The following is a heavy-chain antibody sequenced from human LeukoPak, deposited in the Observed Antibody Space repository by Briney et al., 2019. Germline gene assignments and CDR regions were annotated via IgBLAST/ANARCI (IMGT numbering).Heavy chain of an antibody. V-gene: IGHV5-51*01. J-gene: IGHJ6*03. Sequence: GESLKISCKGSGYSFTSYWIGWVRQMPGKGLEWMGIIYPGDSDTRYSPSFQGQVTISADKSISTAYLQWSSLKASDTAMYYCARLGGEAARTIGRYYYYYYMDVWGKGTTVTVSS. D-gene: IGHD6-6*01. CDR1: GYSFTSYW. CDR3: ARLGGEAARTIGRYYYYYYMDV. CDR2: IYPGDSDT.